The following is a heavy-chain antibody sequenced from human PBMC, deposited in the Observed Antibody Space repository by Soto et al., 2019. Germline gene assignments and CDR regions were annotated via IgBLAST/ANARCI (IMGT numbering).Heavy chain of an antibody. CDR3: ARGEGSSRGYYYYYYGMDV. V-gene: IGHV3-30*03. D-gene: IGHD6-13*01. CDR2: ISYDGSNK. J-gene: IGHJ6*02. Sequence: PGGSLRLSCAASGFTFSSYGMHWVRQAPGKGLEWVAVISYDGSNKYYADSVKGRFTISRDNSKNTLYLQMNSLRAEDTAVYYCARGEGSSRGYYYYYYGMDVWGQGTTVTVSS. CDR1: GFTFSSYG.